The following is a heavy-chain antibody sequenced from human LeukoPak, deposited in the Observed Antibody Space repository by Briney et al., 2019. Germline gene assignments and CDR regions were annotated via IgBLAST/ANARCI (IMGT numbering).Heavy chain of an antibody. Sequence: SETLSLTCTVSGGSISSYYWSWIRQPPGEGLEWIGYIYYSGSTNYNPSLKSRVTISVDTSKNQFSLKLSSVTAADTAVYYCARDNWNYGSSMDVWGQGTTVTVSS. CDR3: ARDNWNYGSSMDV. V-gene: IGHV4-59*01. CDR2: IYYSGST. CDR1: GGSISSYY. D-gene: IGHD1-7*01. J-gene: IGHJ6*02.